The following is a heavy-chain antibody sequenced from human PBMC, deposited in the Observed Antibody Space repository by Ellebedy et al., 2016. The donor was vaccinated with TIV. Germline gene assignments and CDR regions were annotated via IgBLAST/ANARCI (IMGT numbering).Heavy chain of an antibody. CDR3: ARGGSMVRGPRLGPFDY. D-gene: IGHD3-10*01. J-gene: IGHJ4*02. CDR2: ISSSSSYI. V-gene: IGHV3-21*01. Sequence: PGGSLRLSCAASGFTFSSYSMNWVRQAPGKGLEWVSSISSSSSYIYYADSVKGRFTISRDNAKNSLYLQMNSLRAEDTAVYYCARGGSMVRGPRLGPFDYWGQGTLVTVSS. CDR1: GFTFSSYS.